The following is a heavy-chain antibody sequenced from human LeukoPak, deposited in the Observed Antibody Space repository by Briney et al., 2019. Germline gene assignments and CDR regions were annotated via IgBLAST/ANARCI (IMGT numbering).Heavy chain of an antibody. CDR1: GFTFSDYT. V-gene: IGHV3-21*01. J-gene: IGHJ4*02. Sequence: GGPLRLSCAASGFTFSDYTSNWVRQAPGKGLEWVSSISSNNYYIHYADSEKGRFTISRDNAKNALYLQMNSLRAEDTAVYYCARDWGYCSGASCYADFDSWGQGTLVTVSS. D-gene: IGHD2-2*01. CDR2: ISSNNYYI. CDR3: ARDWGYCSGASCYADFDS.